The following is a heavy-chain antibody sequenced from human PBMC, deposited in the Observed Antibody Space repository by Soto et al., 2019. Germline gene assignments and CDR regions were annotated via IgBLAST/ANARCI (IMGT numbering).Heavy chain of an antibody. CDR3: ARDPSYYGMDV. CDR2: INAGNGNT. J-gene: IGHJ6*02. CDR1: GYTFTDSF. Sequence: GASVKVSCKTSGYTFTDSFIHWVRQAPGQRLEWMGWINAGNGNTKYSQKFQGRVTITRDTSASTAYMELSSLRSEDTAVYYCARDPSYYGMDVWGQGTTVTVSS. V-gene: IGHV1-3*01.